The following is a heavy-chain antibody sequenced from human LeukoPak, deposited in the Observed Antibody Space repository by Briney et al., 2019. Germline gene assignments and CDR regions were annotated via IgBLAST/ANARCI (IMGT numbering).Heavy chain of an antibody. Sequence: PGGSLRLSCAASGFTFSSYWMHWVRQAPGKGPVWVSRINSDGSSTSYADSVKGRFTISRDNAKNTLYLQMNSLRAEDTAVYYCAREDANWGSDYWGQGTLVTVSS. J-gene: IGHJ4*02. CDR1: GFTFSSYW. D-gene: IGHD7-27*01. CDR3: AREDANWGSDY. CDR2: INSDGSST. V-gene: IGHV3-74*01.